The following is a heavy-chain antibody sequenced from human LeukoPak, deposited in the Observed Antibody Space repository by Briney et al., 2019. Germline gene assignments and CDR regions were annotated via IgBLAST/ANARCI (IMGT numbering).Heavy chain of an antibody. V-gene: IGHV1-69*05. CDR2: IIPIFGTA. D-gene: IGHD2-21*02. J-gene: IGHJ6*03. Sequence: EASVKVSCKASGGTFSSYAISWVRQAPGQGLEWMGGIIPIFGTANYAQKFQGRVTITTDESTSTAYMELSSLRSEDTAVYYCARGSETEYYYYYMDVWGKGTTVTVSS. CDR3: ARGSETEYYYYYMDV. CDR1: GGTFSSYA.